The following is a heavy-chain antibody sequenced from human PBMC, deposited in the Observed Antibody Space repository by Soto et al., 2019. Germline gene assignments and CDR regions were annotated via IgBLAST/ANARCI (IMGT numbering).Heavy chain of an antibody. CDR1: GGSISSGGYS. CDR2: IYHSGST. D-gene: IGHD5-12*01. J-gene: IGHJ4*02. Sequence: PSETLSLTCAVSGGSISSGGYSWSWIRQPPGKGLEWIGYIYHSGSTYYNPSLKSRVTISVDRSKNQFSLKLSSVTAADTAVYYCARGRDGYNDFSHFDYWGQATLVTVS. V-gene: IGHV4-30-2*01. CDR3: ARGRDGYNDFSHFDY.